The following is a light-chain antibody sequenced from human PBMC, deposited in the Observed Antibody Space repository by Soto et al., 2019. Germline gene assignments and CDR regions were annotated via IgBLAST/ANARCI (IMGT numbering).Light chain of an antibody. CDR2: DVS. V-gene: IGLV2-11*01. CDR1: SSDVGGYNY. CDR3: CSYAGSYTFYV. J-gene: IGLJ1*01. Sequence: QSVLTQPRSVSGSPGQSVTISCTGTSSDVGGYNYVSWYQQHPGKAPKLMIYDVSKRPSGVPDRFSGSKSGNTASLTISGLQAEDDADYYCCSYAGSYTFYVFGTGNKATVL.